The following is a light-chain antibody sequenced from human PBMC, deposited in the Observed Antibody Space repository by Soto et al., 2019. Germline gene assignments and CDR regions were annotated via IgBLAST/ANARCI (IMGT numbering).Light chain of an antibody. CDR2: DVT. V-gene: IGLV2-11*01. CDR3: CSYAGSYFWV. J-gene: IGLJ3*02. Sequence: QSALTQPRSVSGSPGQSVTISCTGTSSDVGGYNYVSWYQQHPGKVPKLMIYDVTKRPSGVPDRFSGSKSGNMASLTISGLQAEDGADYYCCSYAGSYFWVFGGGTKRTVL. CDR1: SSDVGGYNY.